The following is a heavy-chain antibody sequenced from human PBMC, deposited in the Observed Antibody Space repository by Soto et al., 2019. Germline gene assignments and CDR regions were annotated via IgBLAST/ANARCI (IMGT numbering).Heavy chain of an antibody. Sequence: QITLKESGPTLVKPTQTLTLTCTFSGFSLSTSGVGVGWIRQPPGKALEWLALIYWDDDKRHSPSLKSRLTITNDTSKNQVVLTMTNMDPADTATYFCAHRSTYGSGLGYWGQGTLVTVSS. D-gene: IGHD6-19*01. CDR1: GFSLSTSGVG. CDR2: IYWDDDK. CDR3: AHRSTYGSGLGY. V-gene: IGHV2-5*02. J-gene: IGHJ4*02.